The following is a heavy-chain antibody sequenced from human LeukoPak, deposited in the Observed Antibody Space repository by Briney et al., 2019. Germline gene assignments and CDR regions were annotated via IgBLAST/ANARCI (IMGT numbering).Heavy chain of an antibody. CDR3: AKDPGSYYDSSGYYYPGY. V-gene: IGHV3-21*01. J-gene: IGHJ4*02. D-gene: IGHD3-22*01. CDR1: GFTFSSYS. CDR2: ISSSSSYI. Sequence: GGSLRLSCAASGFTFSSYSMNWVRQAPGKGLEWVSSISSSSSYIYYADSVKGRFTISRDNSKNTLYLQMNSLRAEDTAVYYCAKDPGSYYDSSGYYYPGYWGQGTLVTVSS.